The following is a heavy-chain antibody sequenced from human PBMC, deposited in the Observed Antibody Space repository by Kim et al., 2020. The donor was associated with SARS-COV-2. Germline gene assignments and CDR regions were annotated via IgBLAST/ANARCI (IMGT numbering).Heavy chain of an antibody. V-gene: IGHV3-11*01. Sequence: GGSLRLSCAASGFTFSDYSMSWVRQAPGKGLEWISYISGRGSAIYYADSVKGRFTISRDNAKKSLYLQMNSLTVEETAVYYCARGSQWGGDYWGKGTPVT. D-gene: IGHD1-26*01. CDR3: ARGSQWGGDY. CDR2: ISGRGSAI. CDR1: GFTFSDYS. J-gene: IGHJ4*02.